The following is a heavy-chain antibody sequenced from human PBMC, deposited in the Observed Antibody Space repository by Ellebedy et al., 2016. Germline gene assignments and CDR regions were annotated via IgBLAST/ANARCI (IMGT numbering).Heavy chain of an antibody. V-gene: IGHV3-7*01. D-gene: IGHD3-10*01. CDR1: GFSFSIYW. CDR2: IQEDGNDK. Sequence: GESLKISCAASGFSFSIYWMTWVRQAPGQGLEWVANIQEDGNDKYYAGSVKGRFTISRDNAQNSVYLQMNSLRAEDTAVYYCARGTSMTMVRGWSQPNAFDKWGQGTMVTVSS. CDR3: ARGTSMTMVRGWSQPNAFDK. J-gene: IGHJ3*02.